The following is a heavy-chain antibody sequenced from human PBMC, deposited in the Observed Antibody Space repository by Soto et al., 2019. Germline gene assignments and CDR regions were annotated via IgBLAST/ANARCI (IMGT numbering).Heavy chain of an antibody. Sequence: ASVKVSCKASGYTSIGYYMHWVRQVPGQGLEWLGWINPNSGATIYAKKFQGRVTMTRDTSINTAYMELSRLRSDDTAVYYCARDSYYDILTGYSRNAFDIWGQGTMVTVSS. CDR3: ARDSYYDILTGYSRNAFDI. J-gene: IGHJ3*02. CDR1: GYTSIGYY. CDR2: INPNSGAT. V-gene: IGHV1-2*02. D-gene: IGHD3-9*01.